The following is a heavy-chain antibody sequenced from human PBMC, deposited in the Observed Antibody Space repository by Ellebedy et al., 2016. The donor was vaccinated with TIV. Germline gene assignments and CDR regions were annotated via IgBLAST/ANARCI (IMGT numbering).Heavy chain of an antibody. D-gene: IGHD1-26*01. CDR2: ISDDGNAM. J-gene: IGHJ4*02. Sequence: GESLKISCAASGFTFRDYSMSWIRQAPGKGLEWVSYISDDGNAMSYAESVRGRFTISRDNANNSLYLQMNSLRAEDTAVYYCAATGRREPPPDYWGQGTLVTVSS. V-gene: IGHV3-11*01. CDR1: GFTFRDYS. CDR3: AATGRREPPPDY.